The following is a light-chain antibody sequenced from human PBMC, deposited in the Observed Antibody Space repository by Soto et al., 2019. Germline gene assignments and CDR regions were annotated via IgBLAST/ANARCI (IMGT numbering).Light chain of an antibody. V-gene: IGKV1-17*01. CDR1: QGIRYA. CDR2: GAS. CDR3: LQYNSPPLT. J-gene: IGKJ1*01. Sequence: DIQMTQSPSSLSASVGDRVTITCRASQGIRYALGWYQQKPGTAPKRLIYGASILQNGVPSRFGGSGSGTEFTLIISSLQPEDFATYYCLQYNSPPLTFGQGTKVDIK.